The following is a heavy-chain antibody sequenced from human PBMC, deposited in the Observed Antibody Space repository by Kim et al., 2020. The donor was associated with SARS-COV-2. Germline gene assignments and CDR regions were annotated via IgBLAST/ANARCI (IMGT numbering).Heavy chain of an antibody. Sequence: YADSVKGRFTISRDNAKNALYLQMNSLRAEDTALYYCASTTDIVATISSDYWGQGTLVTVSS. J-gene: IGHJ4*02. V-gene: IGHV3-9*01. CDR3: ASTTDIVATISSDY. D-gene: IGHD5-12*01.